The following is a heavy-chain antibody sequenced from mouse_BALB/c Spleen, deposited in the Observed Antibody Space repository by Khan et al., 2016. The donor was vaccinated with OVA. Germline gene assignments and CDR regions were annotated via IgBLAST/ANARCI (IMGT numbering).Heavy chain of an antibody. V-gene: IGHV1S29*02. Sequence: EVQLQESGPELVKPGASVKISCRASGYTFADYIMDWVKQSHGTSLEWIGYIYPNNGDTGYNQKFKTKATLTVDSSSNTAYMELRSLISEDSAVXYCARSGYGSFAFWGQGTLVTVSA. CDR2: IYPNNGDT. D-gene: IGHD1-2*01. CDR3: ARSGYGSFAF. CDR1: GYTFADYI. J-gene: IGHJ3*01.